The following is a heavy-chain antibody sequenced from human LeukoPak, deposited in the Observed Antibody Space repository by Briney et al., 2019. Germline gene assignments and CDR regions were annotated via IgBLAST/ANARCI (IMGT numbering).Heavy chain of an antibody. CDR2: INPNSGGT. CDR3: ARDVMPRMNWFDP. V-gene: IGHV1-2*02. CDR1: GYTFTGYY. J-gene: IGHJ5*02. Sequence: ASVKVSCKASGYTFTGYYMHWVRQAPGQGLEWMGWINPNSGGTNYAQKLQGRVTMTTDTSTSTAYMELRSLRSDDTAVYYCARDVMPRMNWFDPWGQGTLVTVSS. D-gene: IGHD2-2*01.